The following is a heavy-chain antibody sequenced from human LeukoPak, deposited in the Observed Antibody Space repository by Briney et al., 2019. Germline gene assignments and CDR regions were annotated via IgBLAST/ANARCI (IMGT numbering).Heavy chain of an antibody. CDR2: ISGSGGST. V-gene: IGHV3-23*01. CDR1: GFTFSSYA. J-gene: IGHJ4*02. D-gene: IGHD6-19*01. CDR3: AKDKPLGYSSGWYPYYFDY. Sequence: GGSLRLSCAASGFTFSSYAMSWVRQAPGKGLEWVSAISGSGGSTYYADSVKGRFTISRDNSKNTLYLQMNSLRAEDTAVYYCAKDKPLGYSSGWYPYYFDYWGQGTLVTVSS.